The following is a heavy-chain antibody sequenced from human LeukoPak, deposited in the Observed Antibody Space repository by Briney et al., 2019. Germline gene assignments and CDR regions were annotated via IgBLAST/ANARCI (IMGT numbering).Heavy chain of an antibody. J-gene: IGHJ4*02. CDR1: GFTFSSYA. V-gene: IGHV3-23*01. Sequence: PGGSLRLSCAASGFTFSSYAMTWVRQAPGKGLEWVSGISGSGGSTYYADSVKGRFSISRDNSKNTLYLQMNSLRAEDTAVYYCARSAGYCSSTSCPEFDYWGQGTLVTVSS. D-gene: IGHD2-2*01. CDR2: ISGSGGST. CDR3: ARSAGYCSSTSCPEFDY.